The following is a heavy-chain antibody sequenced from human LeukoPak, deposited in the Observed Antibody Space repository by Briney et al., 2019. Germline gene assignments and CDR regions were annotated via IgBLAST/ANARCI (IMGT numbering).Heavy chain of an antibody. CDR2: ISSSSYI. CDR3: ARSAVRGVACDY. J-gene: IGHJ4*02. CDR1: GFTFSSYS. V-gene: IGHV3-21*01. D-gene: IGHD3-10*01. Sequence: GGSLRLSCAASGFTFSSYSMNWVRQAPGQGLEWVSSISSSSYIYYADSVKGRFTISRDSAKNSLYLQMNSLRAEDTAVYYCARSAVRGVACDYWGQGTLLTVSS.